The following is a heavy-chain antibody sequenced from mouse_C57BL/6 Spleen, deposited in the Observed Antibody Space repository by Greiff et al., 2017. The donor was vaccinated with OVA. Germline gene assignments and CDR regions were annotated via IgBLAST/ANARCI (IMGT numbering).Heavy chain of an antibody. CDR3: ARWDLRIYYENY. D-gene: IGHD2-4*01. CDR2: IDPSDSYT. Sequence: QVQLQQPGAELVKPGASVKLSCKASGYTFTSYWMQWVKQRPGQGLEWIGEIDPSDSYTNYNQKFKGKATLTVDTSSSTAYMQLSSLTSEDSAVYYCARWDLRIYYENYWGQGTTLTVSS. V-gene: IGHV1-50*01. CDR1: GYTFTSYW. J-gene: IGHJ2*01.